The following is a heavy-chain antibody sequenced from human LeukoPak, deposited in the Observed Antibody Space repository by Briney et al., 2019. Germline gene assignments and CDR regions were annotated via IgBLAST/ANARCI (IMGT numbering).Heavy chain of an antibody. J-gene: IGHJ4*02. D-gene: IGHD5-12*01. CDR2: IIPIFGTA. CDR1: GGTFSSYA. CDR3: AIIDVDIVATGLGYFDY. Sequence: SVKVSCKASGGTFSSYAISWVRQAPGQGLEWMGGIIPIFGTANYAQKFQGRVTITTDESTSTAYMELSSLRSEDTAVYYCAIIDVDIVATGLGYFDYWGQGTLVTVSS. V-gene: IGHV1-69*05.